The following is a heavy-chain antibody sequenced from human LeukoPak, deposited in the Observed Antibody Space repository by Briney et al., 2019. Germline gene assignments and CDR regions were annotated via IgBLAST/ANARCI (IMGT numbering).Heavy chain of an antibody. J-gene: IGHJ6*02. CDR3: ARVVYSSSWFYDYYYGMDV. CDR1: GGSFSGYY. V-gene: IGHV4-34*01. D-gene: IGHD6-13*01. CDR2: INHSGST. Sequence: SETLSLTCAAYGGSFSGYYWSWIRQPPGKGLEWIGEINHSGSTNYNPSLKSRVTISVDTSKNQFSLKLSSVTAADTAVYYCARVVYSSSWFYDYYYGMDVWGQGTTVTVSS.